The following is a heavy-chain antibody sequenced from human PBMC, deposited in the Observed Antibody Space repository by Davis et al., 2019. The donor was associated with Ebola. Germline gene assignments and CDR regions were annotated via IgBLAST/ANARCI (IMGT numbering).Heavy chain of an antibody. V-gene: IGHV1-18*04. Sequence: AASVKVSCKASGYTFTNYGITWVRQAPGQGLEWMGWINPHNGNTNYAQNVQGRVIMTSDTATTTAYMELRSLRSDDTAVYYCAREWCGYYGSGSCGMDVWGKGTTVTVSS. D-gene: IGHD3-10*01. CDR1: GYTFTNYG. J-gene: IGHJ6*04. CDR3: AREWCGYYGSGSCGMDV. CDR2: INPHNGNT.